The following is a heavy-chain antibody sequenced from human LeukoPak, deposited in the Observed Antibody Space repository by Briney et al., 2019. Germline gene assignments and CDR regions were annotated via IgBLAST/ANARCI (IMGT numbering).Heavy chain of an antibody. J-gene: IGHJ4*02. Sequence: SSETLSLTCTVSGGSISSSSYYWGWIRQPPGKGLEWIGSIYYSGSTYYNPSLKSRVTISVDTSKNQFSLKLSSVTAADTAVYYCAPKSKYPPCSFDYWGQGTLVTVSS. CDR1: GGSISSSSYY. CDR2: IYYSGST. V-gene: IGHV4-39*01. D-gene: IGHD2-15*01. CDR3: APKSKYPPCSFDY.